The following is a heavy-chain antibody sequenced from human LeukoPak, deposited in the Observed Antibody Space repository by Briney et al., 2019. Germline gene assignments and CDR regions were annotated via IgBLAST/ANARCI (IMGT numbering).Heavy chain of an antibody. CDR2: IKQDGSEK. J-gene: IGHJ6*03. Sequence: GGSLRLSCAASGFTFSSYWMSCVRQAPGKGLEWVAKIKQDGSEKYYVDSVKGRFTISRDNAKNSLYLQMNSLRAEDTAVYYCASPANDLPYYYYMDVWGKGTTVTVSS. D-gene: IGHD1-1*01. V-gene: IGHV3-7*01. CDR3: ASPANDLPYYYYMDV. CDR1: GFTFSSYW.